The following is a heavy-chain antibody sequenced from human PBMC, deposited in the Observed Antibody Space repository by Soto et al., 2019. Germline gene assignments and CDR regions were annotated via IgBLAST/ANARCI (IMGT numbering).Heavy chain of an antibody. CDR2: INPSGGST. V-gene: IGHV1-46*01. CDR3: ARRRRDYDFWSGYYYGMDV. CDR1: GYTFTSYY. D-gene: IGHD3-3*01. Sequence: ASVKVSCKASGYTFTSYYMHWVRQAPGQGLEWMGIINPSGGSTSYAQKFRGRVTMTRDTSTSTVYMELSSLRSEDTAVYYCARRRRDYDFWSGYYYGMDVWGQGTTVTVSS. J-gene: IGHJ6*02.